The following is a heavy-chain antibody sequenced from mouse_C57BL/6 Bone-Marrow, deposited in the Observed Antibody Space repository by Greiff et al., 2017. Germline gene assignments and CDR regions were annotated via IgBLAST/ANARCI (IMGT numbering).Heavy chain of an antibody. CDR3: ARYGYKTWYFDA. CDR2: IYPRSGNT. Sequence: QVQLKESGAELARPGASVKLSCKASGYTFTSYGISWVKQRTGQGLEWIGEIYPRSGNTYYNEKFKGKATLTADKSSSTAYMELRSLTSEDSAVYFCARYGYKTWYFDAWGTGTTVTVSS. J-gene: IGHJ1*03. V-gene: IGHV1-81*01. CDR1: GYTFTSYG. D-gene: IGHD2-2*01.